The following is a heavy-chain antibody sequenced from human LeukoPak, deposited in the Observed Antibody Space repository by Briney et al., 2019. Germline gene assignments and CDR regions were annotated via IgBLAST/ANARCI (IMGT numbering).Heavy chain of an antibody. CDR1: GGSFSGYY. D-gene: IGHD3-22*01. J-gene: IGHJ4*02. V-gene: IGHV4-34*01. Sequence: PSETLSLTCAVYGGSFSGYYWSWIRQPPGKGLEWIGEINHSGSTNYNPSLKSRVTISVDTSKKQFSLKLSSLTAADTAVYYCVTYYFDSSGPKKNYWGQGTLVTVSS. CDR2: INHSGST. CDR3: VTYYFDSSGPKKNY.